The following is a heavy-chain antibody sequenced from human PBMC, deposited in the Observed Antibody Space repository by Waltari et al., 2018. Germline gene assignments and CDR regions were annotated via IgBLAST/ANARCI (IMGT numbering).Heavy chain of an antibody. D-gene: IGHD2-8*01. V-gene: IGHV1-2*06. CDR3: AREDMVDAFDI. J-gene: IGHJ3*02. CDR2: INPNSGGT. Sequence: QVQLVQSGAEVKKPGASVKVSCKASGYTFTGYYMHWVRQAPGPGLEWMGRINPNSGGTNDAQKFQGRVTRTRETSISTAYMELRRLGSDDTAVYYCAREDMVDAFDIWGQGTMVTVSS. CDR1: GYTFTGYY.